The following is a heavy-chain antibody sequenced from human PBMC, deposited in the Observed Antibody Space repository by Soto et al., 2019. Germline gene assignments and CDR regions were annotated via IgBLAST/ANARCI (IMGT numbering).Heavy chain of an antibody. CDR1: GYTFTGYY. CDR3: ARVLAARRGYYYYGMDV. V-gene: IGHV1-2*04. J-gene: IGHJ6*02. CDR2: INPNSGGT. D-gene: IGHD6-6*01. Sequence: QVQLVQSGAEVKKPGASVKVSCKASGYTFTGYYMHWVRQAPGQGLEWMGWINPNSGGTNYAQKFQGWVTMTRDTSISAAYMALSRLRSDDTAVYYCARVLAARRGYYYYGMDVWGQGTTVTVSS.